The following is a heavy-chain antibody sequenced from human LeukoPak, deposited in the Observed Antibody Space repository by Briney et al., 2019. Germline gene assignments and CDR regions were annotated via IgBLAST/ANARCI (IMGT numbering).Heavy chain of an antibody. CDR1: GFTFRGYW. V-gene: IGHV3-7*01. CDR3: ARGPPYGSRSDYFDY. CDR2: IKDDGSEK. Sequence: PGGSLRLSCAASGFTFRGYWMSWVRQAPGKGLEWVANIKDDGSEKNYVDSVKGRFTISRDNAKNSLSLQVNSLRDDDTAVYYCARGPPYGSRSDYFDYWGQGTLVTVSS. D-gene: IGHD3-10*01. J-gene: IGHJ4*02.